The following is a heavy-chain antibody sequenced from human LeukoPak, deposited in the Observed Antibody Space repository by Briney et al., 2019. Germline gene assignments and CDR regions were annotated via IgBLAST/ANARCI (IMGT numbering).Heavy chain of an antibody. J-gene: IGHJ4*02. CDR2: IYYSGST. D-gene: IGHD3-16*01. Sequence: SETLSLTCTVSGGSISNYYWSWIRQPPGKGLEWIGYIYYSGSTNYNPSLKSRVTISVDTSKNQFSLKLNSVTATDTAVYYCARHYGPWGQGTLVTVSS. CDR3: ARHYGP. CDR1: GGSISNYY. V-gene: IGHV4-59*08.